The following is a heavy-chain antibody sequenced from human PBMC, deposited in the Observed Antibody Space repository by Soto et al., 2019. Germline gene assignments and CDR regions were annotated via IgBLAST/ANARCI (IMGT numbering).Heavy chain of an antibody. CDR3: TTEIVNYYDSSGSDWFDP. CDR1: GFTFSNAW. D-gene: IGHD3-22*01. V-gene: IGHV3-15*07. Sequence: PGGSLRLSCAASGFTFSNAWMNWVRQAPGKGLEWVGRIKSKTDGGTTDYAAPVKGRFTISRDDSKNTLYLQMNSLKTEDTAVYYCTTEIVNYYDSSGSDWFDPWGQGTLVTVAS. J-gene: IGHJ5*02. CDR2: IKSKTDGGTT.